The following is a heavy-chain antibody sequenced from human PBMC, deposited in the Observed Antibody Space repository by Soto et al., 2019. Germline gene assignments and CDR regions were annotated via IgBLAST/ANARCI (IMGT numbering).Heavy chain of an antibody. CDR1: GVSINSGDCY. Sequence: LSLTCTVSGVSINSGDCYCSWIRQPPGKALEWMGYIFYDGNTYYSPSLRGRLSISLDTSKNHCSLKLRSLTATDTAVHYCARACVYERWLDPWGQVTRVTVSS. V-gene: IGHV4-30-4*01. D-gene: IGHD2-8*01. CDR3: ARACVYERWLDP. CDR2: IFYDGNT. J-gene: IGHJ5*02.